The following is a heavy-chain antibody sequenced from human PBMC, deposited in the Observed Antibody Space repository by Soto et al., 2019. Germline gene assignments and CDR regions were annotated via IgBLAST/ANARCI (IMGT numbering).Heavy chain of an antibody. CDR2: ISDSGGTI. V-gene: IGHV3-11*01. Sequence: PGGSLRLSCAASGFTFSDSYMSWIRQAPGKGLEWVSYISDSGGTIYYADSVKGRFTISRDNAKNSLFLQMNSLRAEDTALYYCARGYCTGGTCSGSFHYWGQGTLVTVSS. CDR3: ARGYCTGGTCSGSFHY. CDR1: GFTFSDSY. D-gene: IGHD2-15*01. J-gene: IGHJ4*02.